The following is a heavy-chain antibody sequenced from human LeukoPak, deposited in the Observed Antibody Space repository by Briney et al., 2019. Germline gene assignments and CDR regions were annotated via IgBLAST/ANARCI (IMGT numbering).Heavy chain of an antibody. CDR3: ARLFAGDSNWFDP. V-gene: IGHV5-51*01. CDR1: GHSFSSYW. Sequence: GESLKISCKGSGHSFSSYWIGWVRQMPGKGLEWMGIIYPGDSDTRYSPSFQGQVTISADRSTSTAYLQWSSLKALDTAIYYCARLFAGDSNWFDPWGQGTLVTVSS. D-gene: IGHD7-27*01. J-gene: IGHJ5*02. CDR2: IYPGDSDT.